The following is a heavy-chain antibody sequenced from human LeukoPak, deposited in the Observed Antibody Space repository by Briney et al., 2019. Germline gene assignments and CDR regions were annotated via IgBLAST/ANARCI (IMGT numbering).Heavy chain of an antibody. CDR2: ISASGGST. V-gene: IGHV3-23*01. CDR1: GFTFSSYA. D-gene: IGHD3-22*01. J-gene: IGHJ4*02. CDR3: AKVSSPYDSSGYYPYYFDY. Sequence: PGGSLRLSCAASGFTFSSYAMSWVRQPPGKGLEWVSAISASGGSTYYADSVKGRFTISRDNSKNTLYLQMNSLRAEDTAVYYCAKVSSPYDSSGYYPYYFDYWGQGTLVTVSS.